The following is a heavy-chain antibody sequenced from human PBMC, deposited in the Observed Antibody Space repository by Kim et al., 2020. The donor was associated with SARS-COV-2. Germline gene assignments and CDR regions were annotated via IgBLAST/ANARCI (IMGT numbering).Heavy chain of an antibody. J-gene: IGHJ2*01. CDR3: TSNFSNDGRYWYFDL. D-gene: IGHD4-4*01. Sequence: NPSLRRRVTISVDTSKNQFSLKLSSVTAADTAVYYCTSNFSNDGRYWYFDLWGRGTLVTVSS. V-gene: IGHV4-39*01.